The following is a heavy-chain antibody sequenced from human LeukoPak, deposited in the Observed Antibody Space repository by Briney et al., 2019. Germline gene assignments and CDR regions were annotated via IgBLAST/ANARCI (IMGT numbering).Heavy chain of an antibody. Sequence: SEKVSCKASGGTFSSYAISWVRQTPGQGLEWMGRIIPIFGTANYAQKSQGRVTITTDESRRTAYMELSSRKSEDTALYYCAGISRSRDYYFDYWGQGTLVTVSS. V-gene: IGHV1-69*05. D-gene: IGHD6-13*01. CDR3: AGISRSRDYYFDY. J-gene: IGHJ4*02. CDR1: GGTFSSYA. CDR2: IIPIFGTA.